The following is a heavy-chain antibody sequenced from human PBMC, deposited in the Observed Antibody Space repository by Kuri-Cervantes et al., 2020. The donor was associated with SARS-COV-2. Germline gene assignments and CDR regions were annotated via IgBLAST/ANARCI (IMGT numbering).Heavy chain of an antibody. J-gene: IGHJ4*02. D-gene: IGHD3-10*01. CDR1: GFTFSSYA. CDR3: TTELLWFGENLGFDY. Sequence: ETLSLTCAASGFTFSSYAMHWVRQAPGKGLEYVSAISSNGGSTYYADSVKGRFTISRDNSKNTLYPQMGSLKTEDTAVYYCTTELLWFGENLGFDYWGQGTLVTVSS. CDR2: ISSNGGST. V-gene: IGHV3-64*02.